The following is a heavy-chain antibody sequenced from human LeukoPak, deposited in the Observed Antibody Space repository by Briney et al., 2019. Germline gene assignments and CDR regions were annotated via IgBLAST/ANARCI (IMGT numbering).Heavy chain of an antibody. Sequence: SETLSLTCTVSGDSISSGDYYWSWIRQPAGKGLEWIGRIYTSGSTNYNPSLKSRVTISVDTSKNQFSLKLSSVTAADTAVYYCAREGRDSSGYPQLYYFDYWGQGTLVTVSS. J-gene: IGHJ4*02. D-gene: IGHD3-22*01. CDR3: AREGRDSSGYPQLYYFDY. V-gene: IGHV4-61*02. CDR2: IYTSGST. CDR1: GDSISSGDYY.